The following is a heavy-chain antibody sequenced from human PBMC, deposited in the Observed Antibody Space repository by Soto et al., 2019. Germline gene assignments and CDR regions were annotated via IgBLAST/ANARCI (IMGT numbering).Heavy chain of an antibody. Sequence: SETLSLTCTVSGGSISSGVYYWSWIRQHPGKGLEWIGYIYYSGSTYYNPSLKSRVTISVDTSKNQFSLKLSSVTAADTAVYYCARVCYQFPVLWYYYYYYMDVWGKRTTVTVSS. D-gene: IGHD2-21*01. V-gene: IGHV4-31*03. CDR3: ARVCYQFPVLWYYYYYYMDV. CDR1: GGSISSGVYY. CDR2: IYYSGST. J-gene: IGHJ6*03.